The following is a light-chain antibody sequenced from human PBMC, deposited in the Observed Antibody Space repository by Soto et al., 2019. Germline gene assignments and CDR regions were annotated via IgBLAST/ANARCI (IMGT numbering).Light chain of an antibody. CDR3: QSYDSSLSGVV. Sequence: QSVLTQPPSVSGAPGQRVTISCTGSSSNIGALYDVHWYQQLPGTAPKLLIYRNKNRPSGVPGRFSGYRSGTSASLAITGLQAEDEADYCCQSYDSSLSGVVFGTGTKLTAL. CDR2: RNK. J-gene: IGLJ1*01. CDR1: SSNIGALYD. V-gene: IGLV1-40*01.